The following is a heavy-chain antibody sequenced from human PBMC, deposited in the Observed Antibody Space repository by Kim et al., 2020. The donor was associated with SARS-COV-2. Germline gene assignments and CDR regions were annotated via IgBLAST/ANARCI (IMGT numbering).Heavy chain of an antibody. CDR2: ISPYNGNT. J-gene: IGHJ3*02. CDR3: ARGGGVTAFDI. Sequence: ASVKVSCKASGYTFATYGISWVRQAPGQGLEWMGWISPYNGNTNYAQKLQGRATMTTDTSTSTAYMDLRSLASDDTGVYYCARGGGVTAFDIWGQGTMVTVSS. D-gene: IGHD5-18*01. CDR1: GYTFATYG. V-gene: IGHV1-18*01.